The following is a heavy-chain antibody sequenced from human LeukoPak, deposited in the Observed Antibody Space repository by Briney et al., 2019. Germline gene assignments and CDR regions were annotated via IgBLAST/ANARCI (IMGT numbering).Heavy chain of an antibody. CDR3: ARSAGSTWGTDS. D-gene: IGHD6-13*01. CDR2: MYYSGTS. CDR1: GGSMSSYY. J-gene: IGHJ4*02. V-gene: IGHV4-59*13. Sequence: SETLSLTCTVSGGSMSSYYWSLIRQPPGKGLEYIGYMYYSGTSKYNPSLKSRVTISLDTSKNQFSLRLNSVTAADTAVYYCARSAGSTWGTDSWGQGTLVTVSS.